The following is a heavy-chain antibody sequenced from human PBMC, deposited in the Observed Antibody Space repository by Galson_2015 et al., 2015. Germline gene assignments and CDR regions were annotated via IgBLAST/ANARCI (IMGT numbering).Heavy chain of an antibody. CDR3: ARHISLRFLEWSFDY. V-gene: IGHV5-51*01. Sequence: QSGAEVKKPGESLKISCKGSGYSFTSYWIGWVRQMPGKGLEWMGIIYPGDSDTRYSPSFQGQVTISADKSISTAYLQWSSLKASDTAMYYCARHISLRFLEWSFDYWGQGTLVTVSS. D-gene: IGHD3-3*01. CDR2: IYPGDSDT. CDR1: GYSFTSYW. J-gene: IGHJ4*02.